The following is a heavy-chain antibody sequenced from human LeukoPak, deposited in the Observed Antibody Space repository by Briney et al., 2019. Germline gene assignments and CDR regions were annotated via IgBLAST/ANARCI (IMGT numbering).Heavy chain of an antibody. CDR1: GGSFSDFH. CDR3: ARGRRAFYETRGSRFHYYMDV. D-gene: IGHD2/OR15-2a*01. CDR2: INHN. V-gene: IGHV4-34*01. Sequence: PSETLLLACAVYGGSFSDFHWTWIRQSPGKGLEWIGEINHNNYNPSLKSRVTISLDTSKNQFSLNLTSVTAADTAVYYCARGRRAFYETRGSRFHYYMDVWGKGTALIVSS. J-gene: IGHJ6*03.